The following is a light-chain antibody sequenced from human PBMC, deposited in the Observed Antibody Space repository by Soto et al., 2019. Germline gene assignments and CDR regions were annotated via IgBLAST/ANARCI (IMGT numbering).Light chain of an antibody. Sequence: EIVLTQSPGTLSLSPGERATLSCRASQSVSSTYLAWYQKKPGQAPRLLMYGASSRATGIPDRFSGSGSGTDFTLTISRLEPEDFAVYYWQHDGSSPKTFGQGTKVEMK. V-gene: IGKV3-20*01. CDR1: QSVSSTY. J-gene: IGKJ1*01. CDR3: QHDGSSPKT. CDR2: GAS.